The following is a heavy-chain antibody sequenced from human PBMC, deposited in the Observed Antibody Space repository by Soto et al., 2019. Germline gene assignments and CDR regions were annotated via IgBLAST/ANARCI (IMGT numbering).Heavy chain of an antibody. J-gene: IGHJ5*02. CDR1: GDSVSSNSAA. CDR2: TYYRSKWYN. Sequence: SQTLSLTCAISGDSVSSNSAAWNWIRQSPSRGLEWLGRTYYRSKWYNDYAVSVKSRITINPDTSKNQFSLQLNSVTPEDTAVYYCARGYDFWSGRYYYYFDPWGQGTLVTVSS. CDR3: ARGYDFWSGRYYYYFDP. D-gene: IGHD3-3*01. V-gene: IGHV6-1*01.